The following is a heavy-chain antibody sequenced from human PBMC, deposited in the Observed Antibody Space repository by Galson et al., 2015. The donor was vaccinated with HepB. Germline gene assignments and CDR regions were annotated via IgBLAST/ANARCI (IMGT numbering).Heavy chain of an antibody. CDR1: GFTVSSNY. V-gene: IGHV3-53*04. Sequence: SLRLSCAASGFTVSSNYMSWVRQAPGKGLEWVSIIYSGTSTYYADSVRCRFTISRHNFKNTLYPQMNSLRAEDTAVYYCARGPRYYYDSSGPGYFDYWGQGTLVTVSS. J-gene: IGHJ4*02. CDR3: ARGPRYYYDSSGPGYFDY. CDR2: IYSGTST. D-gene: IGHD3-22*01.